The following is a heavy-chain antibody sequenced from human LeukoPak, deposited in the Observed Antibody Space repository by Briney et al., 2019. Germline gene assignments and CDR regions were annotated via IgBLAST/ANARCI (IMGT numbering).Heavy chain of an antibody. CDR2: IDSNGTT. CDR1: GDSITTHP. CDR3: SRLAKCDRNCYSFDL. J-gene: IGHJ4*02. V-gene: IGHV4-59*11. Sequence: SETLSLTCTVSGDSITTHPWSWVRQTSGRGLDYIGFIDSNGTTNYNPSLKTRVIISSDTSTNQISLTLNSVAAADTAVYYCSRLAKCDRNCYSFDLWGQGMLVTVSS. D-gene: IGHD2-15*01.